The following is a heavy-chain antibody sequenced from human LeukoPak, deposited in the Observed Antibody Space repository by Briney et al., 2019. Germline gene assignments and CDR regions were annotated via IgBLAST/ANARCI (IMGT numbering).Heavy chain of an antibody. V-gene: IGHV3-15*01. CDR1: GFSFSSYW. J-gene: IGHJ4*02. D-gene: IGHD1-7*01. CDR2: IKSKTDGGTT. CDR3: TTGGGITGTTKPPELEY. Sequence: KTGGSLRLSCEASGFSFSSYWMHWVRQAPGKGLEWVGRIKSKTDGGTTDYAAPVKGRFTISRDDSKNTLYLQMNSLKTEDTAVYYCTTGGGITGTTKPPELEYWGQGTLVTVSS.